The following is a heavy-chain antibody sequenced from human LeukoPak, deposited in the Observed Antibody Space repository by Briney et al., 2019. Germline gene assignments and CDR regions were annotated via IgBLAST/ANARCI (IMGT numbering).Heavy chain of an antibody. V-gene: IGHV4-34*01. CDR3: ARGSYDSSGYYYGLVFDY. J-gene: IGHJ4*02. CDR1: GGSFSGYY. Sequence: SETLSLTCAVCGGSFSGYYWSWIRQSPGKGLEWIGEINHSGSTNYNPSLKSRVTISVDTSKNHFSLNLNSVTAADTAVYYCARGSYDSSGYYYGLVFDYWGQGTLVTVSS. CDR2: INHSGST. D-gene: IGHD3-22*01.